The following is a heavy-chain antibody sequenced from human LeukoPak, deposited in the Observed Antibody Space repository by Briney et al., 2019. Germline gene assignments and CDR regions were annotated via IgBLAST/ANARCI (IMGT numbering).Heavy chain of an antibody. CDR1: GYTLTELS. CDR3: ATFALLELRSRRKFAFAP. Sequence: ASVKVSCKVSGYTLTELSMHWVRQAPGKGLEWMGGFDPEDGETIYAQKFQGRVTMPEDPSTDTAYMELPSLRSEDPAVYYCATFALLELRSRRKFAFAPWGQGPLVTVS. CDR2: FDPEDGET. D-gene: IGHD1-7*01. J-gene: IGHJ5*02. V-gene: IGHV1-24*01.